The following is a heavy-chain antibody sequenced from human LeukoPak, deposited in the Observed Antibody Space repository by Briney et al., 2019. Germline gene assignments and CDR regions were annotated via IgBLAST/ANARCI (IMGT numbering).Heavy chain of an antibody. CDR2: ITHNGGAT. Sequence: GGSLRLSCAASGFTFSTFAMHWVRQAPGKGLEYVSSITHNGGATYYANSVKGRFTISRDNSKNTLYLQMGSLRAEDMAVYYCVRDKSGSHGFEYWGQGTLVTVSS. CDR3: VRDKSGSHGFEY. D-gene: IGHD1-26*01. V-gene: IGHV3-64*01. J-gene: IGHJ4*02. CDR1: GFTFSTFA.